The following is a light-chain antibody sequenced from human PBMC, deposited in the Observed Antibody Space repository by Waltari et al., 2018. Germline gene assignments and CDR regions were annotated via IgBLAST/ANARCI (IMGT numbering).Light chain of an antibody. CDR1: QRISYW. V-gene: IGKV1-5*03. J-gene: IGKJ2*01. Sequence: DIPMTQSPSSLSASVGDRVTITCRASQRISYWLAWYQQKPGKAPKLLVYKASSLESGVPSRFSGSVSGTEYTLTISSLQPDDFATYYCQQYNTYPATFGQGTKVEIK. CDR2: KAS. CDR3: QQYNTYPAT.